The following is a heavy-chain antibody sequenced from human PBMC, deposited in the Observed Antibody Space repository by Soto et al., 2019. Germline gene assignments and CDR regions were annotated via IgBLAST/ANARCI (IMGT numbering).Heavy chain of an antibody. V-gene: IGHV3-9*01. D-gene: IGHD2-2*01. Sequence: GGSLRLSCAASGFTFDDYAMHWVRQAPGKGLEWVSGISWNSGSIGYADSVKGRFTISRDNAKNSLYLQMNSLRAEDTALYYCAKDTTYQLLLGNFDYWGQGTLVTVSS. CDR3: AKDTTYQLLLGNFDY. J-gene: IGHJ4*02. CDR2: ISWNSGSI. CDR1: GFTFDDYA.